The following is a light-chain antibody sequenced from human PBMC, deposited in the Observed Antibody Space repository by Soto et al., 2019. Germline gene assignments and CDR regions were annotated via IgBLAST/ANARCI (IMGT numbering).Light chain of an antibody. CDR2: GAS. CDR1: QSVSSD. J-gene: IGKJ4*01. Sequence: EIVMTQSPATLSVSPGKRATLSCSASQSVSSDLAWYHQKPGQAPRLLIYGASTRATGIPARFSGSGSGTEFTLTISSLEPEDFAVYYCQQRSNWLTFGGGTKVDIK. CDR3: QQRSNWLT. V-gene: IGKV3-15*01.